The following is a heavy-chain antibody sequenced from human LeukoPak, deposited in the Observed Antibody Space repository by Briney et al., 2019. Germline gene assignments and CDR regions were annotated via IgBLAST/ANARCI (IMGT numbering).Heavy chain of an antibody. CDR3: ARVGTSSSGWQFDY. CDR1: GFTFSSYE. V-gene: IGHV3-48*03. Sequence: PGGSLRLSCAVSGFTFSSYEMNWVRQAPGKGLEWVSYISSSGSTIYYADSVKGRFTISRDNARNSLYLQMNSLRAEDTAVYYCARVGTSSSGWQFDYWGQGTLVTVSS. CDR2: ISSSGSTI. D-gene: IGHD6-19*01. J-gene: IGHJ4*02.